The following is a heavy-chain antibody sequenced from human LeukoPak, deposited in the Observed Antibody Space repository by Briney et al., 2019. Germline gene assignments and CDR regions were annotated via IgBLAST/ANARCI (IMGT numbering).Heavy chain of an antibody. J-gene: IGHJ3*02. D-gene: IGHD2-21*02. V-gene: IGHV3-11*01. CDR2: IGRSGSTI. Sequence: GGSLRLSCAASGFTFSDYYMSWIRQAPGKGLEWVSYIGRSGSTIYYADSVKGRFTISRDNAKNSLYLQMNSLRAEDTAVYYCARDKLGVVTPGAFDIWGQGTKVTVSS. CDR3: ARDKLGVVTPGAFDI. CDR1: GFTFSDYY.